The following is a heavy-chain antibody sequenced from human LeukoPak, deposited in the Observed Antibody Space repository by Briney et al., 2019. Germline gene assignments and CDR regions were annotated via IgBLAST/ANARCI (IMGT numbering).Heavy chain of an antibody. CDR1: GFTFSNYW. D-gene: IGHD6-13*01. J-gene: IGHJ4*02. CDR2: IKEEGSEK. V-gene: IGHV3-7*01. CDR3: ASGRQLGY. Sequence: GGSLRLSCAASGFTFSNYWMSWVRQAPGKGLEWVANIKEEGSEKYYVDSVKGGFTISRDNARNSLYLQMNSLRAEDTAVYYCASGRQLGYWGQGTMVTVSS.